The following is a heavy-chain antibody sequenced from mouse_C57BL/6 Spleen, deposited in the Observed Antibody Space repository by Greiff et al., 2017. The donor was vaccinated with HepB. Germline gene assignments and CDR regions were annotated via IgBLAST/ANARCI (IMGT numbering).Heavy chain of an antibody. D-gene: IGHD1-1*01. CDR1: GYTFTSYG. V-gene: IGHV1-58*01. CDR2: IYIGNGYT. CDR3: ARIGSYYGSSQRGYFDY. J-gene: IGHJ2*01. Sequence: EVQLQQSGAELVRPGSSVKMSCKTSGYTFTSYGINWVKQRPGQGLEWIGYIYIGNGYTEYNEKFKGKATLTSDTSSSTAYMQLSSLTSEDSAIYFCARIGSYYGSSQRGYFDYWGQGTTLTVSS.